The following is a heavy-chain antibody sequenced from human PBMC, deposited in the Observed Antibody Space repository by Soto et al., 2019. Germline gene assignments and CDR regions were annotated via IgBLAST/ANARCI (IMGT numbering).Heavy chain of an antibody. Sequence: VHLQESGPGLVRPSQTLSLTCTVSGSPVSSDDYYWSWIRQSPERGLEWIGYKSYSGDTYYNPSFKSRVSISIDSSKNQFSLNVRSVTAADTAVYYCARSTGRFWGQGILVIVSS. CDR3: ARSTGRF. J-gene: IGHJ4*02. V-gene: IGHV4-30-4*01. CDR1: GSPVSSDDYY. CDR2: KSYSGDT.